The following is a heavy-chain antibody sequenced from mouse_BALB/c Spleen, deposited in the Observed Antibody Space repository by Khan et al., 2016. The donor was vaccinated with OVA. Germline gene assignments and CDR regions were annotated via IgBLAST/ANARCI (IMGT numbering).Heavy chain of an antibody. V-gene: IGHV2-6-1*01. CDR3: ARQPYYQYNIMDY. Sequence: VQLQESGPGLAAPSQSLSITCTISGFSLTTYGVHWFLQPLGKGQVWLVVILSDGTTNYNSALKSSLTITNDNSQRQDFLKMNSLQTDDTTTDYCARQPYYQYNIMDYWGQGTSVTVSS. J-gene: IGHJ4*01. CDR2: ILSDGTT. D-gene: IGHD2-10*01. CDR1: GFSLTTYG.